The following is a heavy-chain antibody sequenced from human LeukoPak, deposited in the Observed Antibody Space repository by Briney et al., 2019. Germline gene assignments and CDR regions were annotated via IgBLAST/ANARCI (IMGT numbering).Heavy chain of an antibody. D-gene: IGHD1-26*01. CDR3: ARRQPEWELRRHAFDI. CDR2: IYTSGST. CDR1: GGSISSYY. J-gene: IGHJ3*02. Sequence: SETLSLTCTVSGGSISSYYWSWVRQPAGKGLEWIGRIYTSGSTNYNPSLKSRVTISVDSSKNQFSLKLSSVTAADTAVYYCARRQPEWELRRHAFDIWGQGTMVTVSS. V-gene: IGHV4-4*07.